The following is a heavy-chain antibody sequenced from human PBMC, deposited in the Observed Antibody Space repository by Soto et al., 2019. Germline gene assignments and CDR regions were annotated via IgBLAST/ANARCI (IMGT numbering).Heavy chain of an antibody. V-gene: IGHV3-7*01. Sequence: EVHVVESGGHLVQPGGFLRLSCAGSGFTFSGYWMSWVRQAPGKGLEWVANIKEDGSEKYYVDSVEGRFTISRDNAKNSLYLQMNSLRGEDTGVYYCAKHDYVWGSYRNFDYWGQGTVVTVCS. D-gene: IGHD3-16*02. CDR1: GFTFSGYW. CDR2: IKEDGSEK. CDR3: AKHDYVWGSYRNFDY. J-gene: IGHJ4*02.